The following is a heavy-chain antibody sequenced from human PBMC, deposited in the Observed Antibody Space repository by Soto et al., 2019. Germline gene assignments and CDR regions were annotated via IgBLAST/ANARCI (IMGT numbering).Heavy chain of an antibody. D-gene: IGHD4-17*01. CDR2: IYYSGSA. J-gene: IGHJ6*02. CDR1: GGSISSGGYY. CDR3: ARHATVTTVDYYYGMDV. Sequence: NPSETLSLTCTVSGGSISSGGYYWSWIRQHPGKGLEWIGYIYYSGSAYYNPSLKSRVTISVDTSKNQFSLKLSSVTAADTAVYYCARHATVTTVDYYYGMDVWGQGTTVTVSS. V-gene: IGHV4-31*03.